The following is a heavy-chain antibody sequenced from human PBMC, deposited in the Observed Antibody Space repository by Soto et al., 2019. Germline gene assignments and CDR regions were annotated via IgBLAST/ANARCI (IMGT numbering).Heavy chain of an antibody. CDR2: IYSGGST. V-gene: IGHV3-53*02. CDR1: GFTVSSNY. CDR3: ARDQHYYGSGTYYYYGMDV. D-gene: IGHD3-10*01. J-gene: IGHJ6*02. Sequence: EVQLVETGGGLIQPGGSLRLSCAASGFTVSSNYMSWVRQAPGKGLEWVSVIYSGGSTYYADSVKGRFTISRDNSKNTLYLQMNSLSDEDTAVYYCARDQHYYGSGTYYYYGMDVWGQGTTVTVSS.